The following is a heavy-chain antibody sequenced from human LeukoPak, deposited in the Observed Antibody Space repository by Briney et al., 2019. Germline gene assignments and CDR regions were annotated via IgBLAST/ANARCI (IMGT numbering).Heavy chain of an antibody. V-gene: IGHV3-21*01. CDR1: GFTFSSYS. J-gene: IGHJ4*02. CDR3: AREGGPYRPLDY. Sequence: GGSLRLSCSASGFTFSSYSMNWVRQAPGKGLEWVSCISSSSSYKYYGDSVKGRFTISRDNAKNSLYLQMNSLRAEDTAVYYCAREGGPYRPLDYSGQGTLVTVSS. CDR2: ISSSSSYK.